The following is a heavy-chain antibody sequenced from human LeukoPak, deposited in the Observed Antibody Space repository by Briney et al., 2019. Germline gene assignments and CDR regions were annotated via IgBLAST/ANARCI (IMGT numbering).Heavy chain of an antibody. CDR1: GGSFSGYY. V-gene: IGHV4-34*01. CDR2: INHSGST. J-gene: IGHJ6*04. D-gene: IGHD1-26*01. Sequence: SETLSLTCAVYGGSFSGYYWSWIRQPPGKGREGIGEINHSGSTNYNPSLKSRVTISVDTSKNQFSLKLSSVTAADTAVYYCARFPQVGYYYYGMDVWGKGTTVTVSS. CDR3: ARFPQVGYYYYGMDV.